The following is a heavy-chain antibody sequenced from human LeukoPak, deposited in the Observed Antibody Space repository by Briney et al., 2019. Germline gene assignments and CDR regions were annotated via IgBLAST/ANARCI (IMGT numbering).Heavy chain of an antibody. CDR1: GGSFSGYY. D-gene: IGHD1-20*01. J-gene: IGHJ4*02. CDR3: ATSTNLLTGTTLGYFDY. V-gene: IGHV4-34*01. CDR2: INHSGST. Sequence: SETLSLTCAVYGGSFSGYYWSWIRQPPGKGLEWIGEINHSGSTNYSPSLKSRVTISVDTSKNQFSLKLSSVTAADTAVYYCATSTNLLTGTTLGYFDYWGQGTLVTVSS.